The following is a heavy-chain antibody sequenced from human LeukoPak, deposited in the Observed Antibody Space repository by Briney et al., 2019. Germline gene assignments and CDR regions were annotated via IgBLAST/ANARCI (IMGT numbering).Heavy chain of an antibody. D-gene: IGHD6-6*01. Sequence: GGSLRLSCAASGFTFSTYYMNWVRQAPGKGLEWVSFITGSSSYIYYTDSVKGRFTISRDNAKNSLFLQMNSLRGEDTAVYYCASGFSSSPYFDYWGQGTLVTVSS. CDR2: ITGSSSYI. CDR3: ASGFSSSPYFDY. CDR1: GFTFSTYY. J-gene: IGHJ4*02. V-gene: IGHV3-21*01.